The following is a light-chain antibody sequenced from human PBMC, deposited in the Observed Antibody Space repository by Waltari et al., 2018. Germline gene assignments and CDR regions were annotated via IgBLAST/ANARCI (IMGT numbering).Light chain of an antibody. J-gene: IGKJ4*01. Sequence: DIQLTQSPSFLSVSVAGRSTITCRASQGSGTSLAWYQQKPGEAPKLLIYAASTLQSGVPSRFSGSGSGTEFTLTGTSLEPEDFATYYCQQRSSYPLAFGGGTKVEVK. CDR2: AAS. V-gene: IGKV1-9*01. CDR3: QQRSSYPLA. CDR1: QGSGTS.